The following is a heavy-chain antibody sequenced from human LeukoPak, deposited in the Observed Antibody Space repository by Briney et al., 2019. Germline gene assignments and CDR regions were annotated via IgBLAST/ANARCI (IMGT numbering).Heavy chain of an antibody. CDR1: QFTFNLHA. D-gene: IGHD3-16*01. CDR2: MSFDGSHI. CDR3: ARGGTYYYQYYYMDV. V-gene: IGHV3-30*01. Sequence: PGGTLRLSCAASQFTFNLHAMNWVRQAPGKGLDWVAVMSFDGSHIYYADSVKGLFTISRDNSNNTLFLQMNSLNADDTAVYYCARGGTYYYQYYYMDVWGKGTTVTVSS. J-gene: IGHJ6*03.